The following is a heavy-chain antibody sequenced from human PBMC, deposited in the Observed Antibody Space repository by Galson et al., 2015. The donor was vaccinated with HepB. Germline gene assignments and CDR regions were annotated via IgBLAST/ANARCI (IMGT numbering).Heavy chain of an antibody. J-gene: IGHJ6*02. CDR1: GYSFTSYW. V-gene: IGHV5-51*01. CDR3: ARHLYSVGYYYGMDV. Sequence: QSGAEVKKPGESLKISCKGSGYSFTSYWIGWVRQMPGKGLEWMGIIYPGDSDTRYSPSFQGQVTISADKSISTAYLQWSSLKASDTAMYYCARHLYSVGYYYGMDVWGQGTTVTVSS. D-gene: IGHD2-21*01. CDR2: IYPGDSDT.